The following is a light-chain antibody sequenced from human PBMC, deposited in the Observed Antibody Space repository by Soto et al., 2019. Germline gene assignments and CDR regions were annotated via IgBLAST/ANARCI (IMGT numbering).Light chain of an antibody. Sequence: EIVLTQSPGTLSLSPGERATLSCRASQSVSSSYLAWYQQKPRQAPRLLIYGASSRATGIPDRFSGSGSGTDFTLTISRLEPEDCAVYYCQQYGSSPGTFGQGTKVEIK. CDR2: GAS. V-gene: IGKV3-20*01. CDR3: QQYGSSPGT. CDR1: QSVSSSY. J-gene: IGKJ1*01.